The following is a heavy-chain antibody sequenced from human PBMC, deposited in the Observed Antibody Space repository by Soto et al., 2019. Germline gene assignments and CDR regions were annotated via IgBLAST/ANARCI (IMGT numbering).Heavy chain of an antibody. Sequence: PGGSLRLSCSASGFTFKNAWYNWVRQAPGQGLEWVGRIRCKADGGTIEYAAPVKARFSISRDDSKNMLYLQMKSMKTEEKALYYCTTGYILGAVASIDFNYWGRGTLVTVSS. CDR3: TTGYILGAVASIDFNY. CDR1: GFTFKNAW. J-gene: IGHJ4*02. V-gene: IGHV3-15*07. CDR2: IRCKADGGTI. D-gene: IGHD2-15*01.